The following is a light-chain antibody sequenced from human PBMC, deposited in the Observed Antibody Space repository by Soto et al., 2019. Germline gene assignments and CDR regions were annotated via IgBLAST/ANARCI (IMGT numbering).Light chain of an antibody. V-gene: IGKV3-20*01. J-gene: IGKJ2*04. CDR3: QQYGSLWS. CDR1: QSVSSSY. CDR2: DAS. Sequence: EIVLTQSPGTLSLSPGDRATLSCRASQSVSSSYLAWYQQKPGQSPRLLIYDASSRATGIPDRFSGSGSGTDFTLTISRLEPEDFAVYYCQQYGSLWSFGQGTKLDI.